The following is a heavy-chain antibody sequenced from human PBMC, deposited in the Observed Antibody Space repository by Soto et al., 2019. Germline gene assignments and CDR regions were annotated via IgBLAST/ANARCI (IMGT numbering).Heavy chain of an antibody. CDR1: GGTFSSYA. V-gene: IGHV1-2*02. Sequence: ASVKVSCKASGGTFSSYAISWVRQAPGQGLEWMGWINPNSGGTNYAQKFQGRVTMTRDTSISTAYMELSRLRSDDTAVYYCARSFPEGDYYYGMDVWGQGTTVTVSS. J-gene: IGHJ6*02. CDR2: INPNSGGT. D-gene: IGHD3-16*01. CDR3: ARSFPEGDYYYGMDV.